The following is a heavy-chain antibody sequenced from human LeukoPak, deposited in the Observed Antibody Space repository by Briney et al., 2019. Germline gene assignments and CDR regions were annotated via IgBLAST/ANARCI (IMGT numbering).Heavy chain of an antibody. Sequence: PGGSLRLSCAASGFTFSTYAISWVRQAPGKGLEWVSCISSTSNYIFYADSVRGRFTISRDNAKNSLYLQMDSLRAEDTAVYYCARGGIITSYAFEIWGQGAVVTVSS. CDR3: ARGGIITSYAFEI. J-gene: IGHJ3*02. CDR1: GFTFSTYA. CDR2: ISSTSNYI. V-gene: IGHV3-21*01. D-gene: IGHD1-26*01.